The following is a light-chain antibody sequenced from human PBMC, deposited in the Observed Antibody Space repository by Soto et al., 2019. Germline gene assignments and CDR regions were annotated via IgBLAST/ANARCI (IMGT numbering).Light chain of an antibody. CDR2: DAA. CDR3: QQYNNCPQT. Sequence: EIVMTQSPDTLSVSPGERVTLSCRASQSVSSSLAWYRQKPGQAPGLLFSDAATRATGIPARFSGGGSGTDFTLTISSLQSEDVGVYYCQQYNNCPQTFGQGTKLEIK. CDR1: QSVSSS. J-gene: IGKJ2*01. V-gene: IGKV3-15*01.